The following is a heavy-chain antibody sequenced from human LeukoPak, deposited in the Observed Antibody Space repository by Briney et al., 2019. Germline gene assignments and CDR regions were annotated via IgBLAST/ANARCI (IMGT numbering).Heavy chain of an antibody. CDR2: IIPIFGTA. V-gene: IGHV1-69*13. CDR3: ARGGYSSGWYQGEDYYYGMDV. D-gene: IGHD6-19*01. CDR1: GGTFSSYA. J-gene: IGHJ6*02. Sequence: ASVKVSCKASGGTFSSYAISWVRQAPGQGLEWMGGIIPIFGTANYAQKFQGRVTITADESTSTAYMELSSLRSEDTAVYYCARGGYSSGWYQGEDYYYGMDVWGQGTTVTVSS.